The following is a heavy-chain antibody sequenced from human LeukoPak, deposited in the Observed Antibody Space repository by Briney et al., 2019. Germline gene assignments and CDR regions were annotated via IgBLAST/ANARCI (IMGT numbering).Heavy chain of an antibody. Sequence: GGSLRLSCAASGFTFSSYEMNWVRQAPGKGLEWVSFISSSGSAIHYADSVRGRFTISRDNAKNSLFLQMSRLRAEDTSVYYCAREKWSFFDSSGYFDHWGQGTLVTVSS. CDR2: ISSSGSAI. V-gene: IGHV3-48*03. J-gene: IGHJ4*02. D-gene: IGHD3-22*01. CDR3: AREKWSFFDSSGYFDH. CDR1: GFTFSSYE.